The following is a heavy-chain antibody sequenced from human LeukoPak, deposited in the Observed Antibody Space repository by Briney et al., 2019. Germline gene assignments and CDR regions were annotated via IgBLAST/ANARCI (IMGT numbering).Heavy chain of an antibody. CDR2: INPNSGGT. V-gene: IGHV1-2*02. CDR3: ANCGGDCYGGPNWFDP. J-gene: IGHJ5*02. D-gene: IGHD2-21*02. Sequence: ASVKVSCKASGYTFTGYYMHWVRQAPGQGLEWMGWINPNSGGTNYAQKFQGRVTMTRDTSISTAYMELSRLRSDDTAVYYCANCGGDCYGGPNWFDPWGQGTLVTVSS. CDR1: GYTFTGYY.